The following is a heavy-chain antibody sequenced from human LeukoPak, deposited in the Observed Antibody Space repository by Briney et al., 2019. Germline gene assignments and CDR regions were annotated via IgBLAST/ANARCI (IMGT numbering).Heavy chain of an antibody. V-gene: IGHV3-11*04. Sequence: GGSLRLSCAASGFTFSDYYMSWIRQAPGKGLEWVSYISSSGSTIYYADSVKGRITISRDNAKNSLYLQMNSLRAEDTAVYYCARVVIVGATVDAFDIWGQGTMVTVSS. D-gene: IGHD1-26*01. CDR3: ARVVIVGATVDAFDI. CDR2: ISSSGSTI. J-gene: IGHJ3*02. CDR1: GFTFSDYY.